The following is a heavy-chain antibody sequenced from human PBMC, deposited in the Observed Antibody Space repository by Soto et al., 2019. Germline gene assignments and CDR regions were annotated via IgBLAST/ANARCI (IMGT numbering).Heavy chain of an antibody. CDR2: IYYSGST. V-gene: IGHV4-31*03. CDR3: ARDLVYDSSGYYFFPD. D-gene: IGHD3-22*01. CDR1: GGSISSGGYY. Sequence: PSETLSLTCTVSGGSISSGGYYWSWIRQHPGKGLEWIGYIYYSGSTYYNPSLKSRVTISVDTSKNQFSLKLSSVTAADTAVYYCARDLVYDSSGYYFFPDWGQGTLVTVSS. J-gene: IGHJ4*02.